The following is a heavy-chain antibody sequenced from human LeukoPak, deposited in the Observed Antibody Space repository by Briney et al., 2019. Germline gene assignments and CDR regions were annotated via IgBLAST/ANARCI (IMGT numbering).Heavy chain of an antibody. CDR1: GFTFDDYG. CDR3: ARGLRNGLFLC. CDR2: INRNGGST. D-gene: IGHD3-3*01. V-gene: IGHV3-20*04. J-gene: IGHJ4*02. Sequence: GGSLRLSCGASGFTFDDYGMSWVRQPPGKGLEWVSGINRNGGSTDYADSVKGRFTISRDNAKNSHFLQMNSLRVEDTALYYCARGLRNGLFLCWGQGTRVSVPS.